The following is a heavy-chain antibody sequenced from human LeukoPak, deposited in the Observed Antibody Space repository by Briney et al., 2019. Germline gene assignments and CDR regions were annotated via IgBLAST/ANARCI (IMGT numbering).Heavy chain of an antibody. CDR3: ARRGITYYYDSSGYYYFDY. J-gene: IGHJ4*02. CDR2: ISAYNGNT. CDR1: GYTFTSYG. V-gene: IGHV1-18*01. Sequence: ASVKVSCKASGYTFTSYGISWVRQAPGQGLEWMGWISAYNGNTIYAQKLEDRVSMTTDTSTSTAYMELRSLRSDDTAVYYCARRGITYYYDSSGYYYFDYWGQGTLVTVSS. D-gene: IGHD3-22*01.